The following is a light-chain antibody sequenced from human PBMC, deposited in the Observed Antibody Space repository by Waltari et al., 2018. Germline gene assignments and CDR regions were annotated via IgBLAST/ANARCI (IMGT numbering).Light chain of an antibody. V-gene: IGLV2-14*03. Sequence: QPAPTQPASVSGSPGQSITISCTGTPYDIGGYHYVSWYQQHPGEVPKLLIYDVTDRPSGVSDRFSGAKSGNTASLTISGLQAVDEADYYCCTYTSSSTLVFGGGTKVTVL. CDR3: CTYTSSSTLV. CDR1: PYDIGGYHY. CDR2: DVT. J-gene: IGLJ2*01.